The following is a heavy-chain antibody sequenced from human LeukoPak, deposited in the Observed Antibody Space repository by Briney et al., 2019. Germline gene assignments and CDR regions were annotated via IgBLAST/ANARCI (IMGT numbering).Heavy chain of an antibody. Sequence: GRSLRLSCAASGFTFDDYAMHWVRQAPGKGLEWVSGISWNSGSIGYADSVKGRFTISRDNAKNSLYLQMNSLRAEDTAVYYCARIPSGYDFDFEFDYWGQGTLVTVSS. CDR1: GFTFDDYA. CDR2: ISWNSGSI. J-gene: IGHJ4*02. CDR3: ARIPSGYDFDFEFDY. V-gene: IGHV3-9*01. D-gene: IGHD5-12*01.